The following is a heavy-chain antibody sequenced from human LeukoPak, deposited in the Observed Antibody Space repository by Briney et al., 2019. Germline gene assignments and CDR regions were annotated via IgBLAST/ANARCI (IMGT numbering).Heavy chain of an antibody. Sequence: SETLLLTCSVPVCPISSYYGGSIRQPPAKGQEWIGYIYYSGSTKYNPSLKSRVTISVDTSKNQFSLKLSSVTAADTAVYYCATISAYCGGDCYFDYWGQGTLVTVSS. V-gene: IGHV4-59*01. J-gene: IGHJ4*02. CDR1: VCPISSYY. CDR3: ATISAYCGGDCYFDY. CDR2: IYYSGST. D-gene: IGHD2-21*02.